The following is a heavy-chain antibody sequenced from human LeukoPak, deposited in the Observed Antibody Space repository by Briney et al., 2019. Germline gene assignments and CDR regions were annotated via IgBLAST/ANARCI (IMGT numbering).Heavy chain of an antibody. Sequence: GGSLRLSCTASGITFTIYNMYWVRQAPGQGLEWVSSISSTGVYMFYADSVKGRFTISRDNAKNSLYPHMNSLRAEDTAVYYCATSFGATRGYWGQGTLVTVSS. CDR2: ISSTGVYM. D-gene: IGHD3-10*01. V-gene: IGHV3-21*01. CDR1: GITFTIYN. J-gene: IGHJ4*02. CDR3: ATSFGATRGY.